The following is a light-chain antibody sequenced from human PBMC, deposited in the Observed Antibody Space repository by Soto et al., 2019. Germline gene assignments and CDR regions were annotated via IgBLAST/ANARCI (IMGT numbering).Light chain of an antibody. CDR2: EVS. Sequence: QSALTQPPSASGSPGQSVTISCTGTSSDVGGYNYVSWYQQHPGKAPKLMIYEVSKRPSGVPDRFSGSKSGNTASPTVSGLQAEDEADYYCSSYAASNNFYVFGTGTKVTVL. CDR3: SSYAASNNFYV. CDR1: SSDVGGYNY. V-gene: IGLV2-8*01. J-gene: IGLJ1*01.